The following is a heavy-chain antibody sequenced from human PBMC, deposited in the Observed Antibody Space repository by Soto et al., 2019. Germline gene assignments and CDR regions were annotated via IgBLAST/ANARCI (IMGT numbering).Heavy chain of an antibody. V-gene: IGHV4-31*03. J-gene: IGHJ4*02. CDR1: GGSISSGGYY. CDR3: ARDISGYAYLDY. CDR2: IYYTGST. Sequence: SETLSLTCTVSGGSISSGGYYWTWIRQHPGKGLEWIGYIYYTGSTYYNPSLKSRVTISIDTSKNQFSLNLSSVTAADTAVYYCARDISGYAYLDYWGQGALVTVSS. D-gene: IGHD6-25*01.